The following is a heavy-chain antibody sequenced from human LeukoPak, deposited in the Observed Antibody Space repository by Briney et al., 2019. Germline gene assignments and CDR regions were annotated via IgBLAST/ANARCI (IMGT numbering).Heavy chain of an antibody. CDR3: ASSGSYRFDY. J-gene: IGHJ4*02. D-gene: IGHD1-26*01. V-gene: IGHV3-48*02. CDR1: GFTLSSYS. Sequence: GGSLRLSCAASGFTLSSYSMNWVRQAPGKGLEWVSHITASGTAMFYADSVKGRFTISRDNAKNSLYLQMNSLRDEDTAVYYCASSGSYRFDYWGQGTLVTVSS. CDR2: ITASGTAM.